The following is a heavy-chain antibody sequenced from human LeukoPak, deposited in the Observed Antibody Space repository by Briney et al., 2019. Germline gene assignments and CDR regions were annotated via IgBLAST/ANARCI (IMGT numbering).Heavy chain of an antibody. CDR1: GFTFSSYS. D-gene: IGHD1-26*01. J-gene: IGHJ4*02. CDR3: ARDGEFTTHIDH. CDR2: ISKGSDTI. V-gene: IGHV3-48*04. Sequence: TGGSLRLSCAASGFTFSSYSMNWVRQAPGKGLEWLSYISKGSDTIYYADSVKGRFTISRDNSKNSLYLQMTSLRVDDTAIYFCARDGEFTTHIDHWGQGALVTVSS.